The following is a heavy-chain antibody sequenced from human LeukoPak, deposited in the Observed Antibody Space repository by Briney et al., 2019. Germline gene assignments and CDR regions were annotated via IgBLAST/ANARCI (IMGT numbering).Heavy chain of an antibody. Sequence: GGSLRLSCTASGFTFGDYAMSWVRQAPGKGLEGVGFIRSKAYGGTTEYAASVKGRFTISRDDSKSIAYLQMNSLKTEDTAVYYCTSPYSSGWGPYYYYGMDVWGQGTTVTVSS. V-gene: IGHV3-49*04. D-gene: IGHD6-19*01. J-gene: IGHJ6*02. CDR1: GFTFGDYA. CDR3: TSPYSSGWGPYYYYGMDV. CDR2: IRSKAYGGTT.